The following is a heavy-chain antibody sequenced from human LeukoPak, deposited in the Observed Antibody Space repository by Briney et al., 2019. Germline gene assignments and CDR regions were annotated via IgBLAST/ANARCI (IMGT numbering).Heavy chain of an antibody. D-gene: IGHD1-26*01. CDR3: ARLSGSPHPPFDY. CDR1: GGSISNYY. J-gene: IGHJ4*02. V-gene: IGHV4-59*08. CDR2: IYYSGAT. Sequence: PSETLSLTCTVSGGSISNYYWTWIRKPPGKGLKWIGYIYYSGATYYNPSLKSRVTISVDTSKNQFSLKLTSVTAADTAVYYCARLSGSPHPPFDYWGQGTLVTVSS.